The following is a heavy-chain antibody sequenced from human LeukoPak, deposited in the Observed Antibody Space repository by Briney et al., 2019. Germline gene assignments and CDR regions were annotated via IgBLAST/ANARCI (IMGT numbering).Heavy chain of an antibody. CDR1: GFSFSRYS. V-gene: IGHV3-48*01. CDR3: ARDGGYSGYDADC. J-gene: IGHJ4*02. CDR2: ISDSSAM. Sequence: GGSLRLTCAASGFSFSRYSMKWVRQAPGKGLEWVSYISDSSAMYYADSVRGRFTISRDNAKSSLFLQMSSLRVEDTGVYYCARDGGYSGYDADCWGPGTLVTVSS. D-gene: IGHD5-12*01.